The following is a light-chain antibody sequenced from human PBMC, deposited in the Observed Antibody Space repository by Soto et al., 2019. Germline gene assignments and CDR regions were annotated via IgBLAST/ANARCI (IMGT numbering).Light chain of an antibody. V-gene: IGKV3-20*01. CDR1: QSVSSSY. CDR3: QQYGSSSWT. J-gene: IGKJ1*01. Sequence: EIVLTQSPGTLSLSPGERATLSCRASQSVSSSYLVWHQQKPGQAPRLLIYAASRRATGIPDGFSGSGSGTEFTLTISRLEPEDFAVYYCQQYGSSSWTFGQGTKVDIK. CDR2: AAS.